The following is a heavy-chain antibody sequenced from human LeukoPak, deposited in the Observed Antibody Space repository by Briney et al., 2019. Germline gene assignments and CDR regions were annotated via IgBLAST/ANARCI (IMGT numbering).Heavy chain of an antibody. CDR2: IYSGGST. Sequence: SGGSLRLSCAASGFTVSSNYMSWVRQAPGKGLEWVSVIYSGGSTYYADSVKGRFTISRDNSKNSLYLQMNSLRAEDTALYYCAKDLYYDSSGYHHFDYWGQGTLVTVSS. CDR3: AKDLYYDSSGYHHFDY. J-gene: IGHJ4*02. V-gene: IGHV3-53*05. CDR1: GFTVSSNY. D-gene: IGHD3-22*01.